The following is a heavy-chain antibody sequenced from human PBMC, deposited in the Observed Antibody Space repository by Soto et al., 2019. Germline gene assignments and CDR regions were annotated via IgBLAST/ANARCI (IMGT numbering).Heavy chain of an antibody. V-gene: IGHV4-39*01. Sequence: SETLSLTCTVSGGSISSSSYYWGWIRQPPGKGLEWIGSIYYSGSTYYNPSLKSRVTISVDTSKKQFSLRLTSVTAADTAVYDCARRKPTTVTYPRYFDPWGRGTLVTVSS. CDR1: GGSISSSSYY. CDR3: ARRKPTTVTYPRYFDP. CDR2: IYYSGST. D-gene: IGHD4-17*01. J-gene: IGHJ2*01.